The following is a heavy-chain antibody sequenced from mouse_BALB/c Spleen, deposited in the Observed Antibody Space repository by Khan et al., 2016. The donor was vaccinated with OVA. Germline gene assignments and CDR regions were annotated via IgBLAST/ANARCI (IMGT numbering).Heavy chain of an antibody. V-gene: IGHV3-2*02. Sequence: EVQLKESGPGLVKPSQSLSLTCTVTGYSITSEYAWNWIRQFPGNKLEWMGYINYSGNTRCNPSLKSRTSITRDTSKNQFFLQLNSVTTEDTATYYCARKDYYDYDPFPYWGQGTLVTVSA. J-gene: IGHJ3*01. CDR2: INYSGNT. CDR1: GYSITSEYA. D-gene: IGHD2-4*01. CDR3: ARKDYYDYDPFPY.